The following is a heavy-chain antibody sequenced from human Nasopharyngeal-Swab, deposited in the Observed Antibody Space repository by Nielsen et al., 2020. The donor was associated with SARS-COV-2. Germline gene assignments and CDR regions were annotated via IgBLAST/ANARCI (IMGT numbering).Heavy chain of an antibody. CDR2: IIPIFGTA. Sequence: SVKVSCKASGGTFSSYAISWVRQAPGQGLEWMGGIIPIFGTANYAQKFQGRVTITADESTSTAYMEPSSLRSEDTAVYYCARDLWRRAARDYYYYGMDVWGQGTTVTVSS. CDR3: ARDLWRRAARDYYYYGMDV. CDR1: GGTFSSYA. J-gene: IGHJ6*02. V-gene: IGHV1-69*13. D-gene: IGHD3-3*01.